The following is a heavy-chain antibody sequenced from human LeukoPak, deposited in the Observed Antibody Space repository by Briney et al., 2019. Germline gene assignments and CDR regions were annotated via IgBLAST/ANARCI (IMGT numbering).Heavy chain of an antibody. CDR3: ARQRASYYYDSSGYTFDP. J-gene: IGHJ5*02. CDR2: INPSGGRT. V-gene: IGHV1-46*01. CDR1: GYSFTSYY. Sequence: ASVKVSCKASGYSFTSYYMYWGRQAPGQGVEWMGIINPSGGRTSYAQKCQGRVTMTRDMSTSTVYMELSSLRSEDTAVYYCARQRASYYYDSSGYTFDPWGQGTLVTVSS. D-gene: IGHD3-22*01.